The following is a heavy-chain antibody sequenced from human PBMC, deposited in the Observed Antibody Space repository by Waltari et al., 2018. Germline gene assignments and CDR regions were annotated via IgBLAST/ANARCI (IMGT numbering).Heavy chain of an antibody. CDR1: GFTFSSYA. Sequence: QVQLVESGGGVVQPGRSLRLSCAASGFTFSSYAMHWVRQAPGKGLEWVAVISYDGSNKYYADDVKGRFTISRDNSKNTLYLQMNSLRAEDTAVYYWARDSKKRITMRVVVITGAFDIWGQGTMVTVSS. CDR3: ARDSKKRITMRVVVITGAFDI. D-gene: IGHD3-22*01. CDR2: ISYDGSNK. J-gene: IGHJ3*02. V-gene: IGHV3-30*01.